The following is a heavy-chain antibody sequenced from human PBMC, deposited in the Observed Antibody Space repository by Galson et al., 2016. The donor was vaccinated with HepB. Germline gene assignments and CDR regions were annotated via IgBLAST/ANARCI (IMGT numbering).Heavy chain of an antibody. CDR2: INPNSGGT. J-gene: IGHJ5*02. V-gene: IGHV1-2*02. Sequence: SVKVSCKASGYTFTGYYMHWVRQAPGQGLEWMGWINPNSGGTNYAQKFQGRVTMTRDTSISTAYMELSRLKSDDTAVYYYARGVIAALRVDPWGQGTLVTVSS. CDR1: GYTFTGYY. CDR3: ARGVIAALRVDP. D-gene: IGHD6-6*01.